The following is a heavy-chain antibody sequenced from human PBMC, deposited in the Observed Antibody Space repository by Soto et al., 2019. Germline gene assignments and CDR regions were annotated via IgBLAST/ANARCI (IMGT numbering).Heavy chain of an antibody. CDR3: ARQAYYYDSSGYWSWFDP. J-gene: IGHJ5*02. CDR2: IYSGDSDT. D-gene: IGHD3-22*01. Sequence: PGESLKISCKGSGYSFTSYWIGWVRQMPGKGLGWMGIIYSGDSDTRYSPSFQGQVTISADKSISTAYLQWSSLKASDTAMYYCARQAYYYDSSGYWSWFDPWGQGTLVTVSS. V-gene: IGHV5-51*01. CDR1: GYSFTSYW.